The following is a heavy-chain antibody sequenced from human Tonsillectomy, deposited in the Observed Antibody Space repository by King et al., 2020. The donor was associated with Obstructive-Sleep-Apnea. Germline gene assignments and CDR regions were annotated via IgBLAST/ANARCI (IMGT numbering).Heavy chain of an antibody. V-gene: IGHV4-34*01. CDR1: GGSFSGYY. J-gene: IGHJ6*02. CDR3: ARGETRRRLADYYYYGMDV. Sequence: HVQLQQWGAGLLKPSETLSLTCAVYGGSFSGYYWSWIRQPPGKGLEWIGEINHSGSTNYNPSLKSRVTISVDTSKNQFSLKLSSVTAADTAVYYCARGETRRRLADYYYYGMDVWGQGTTVTVSS. CDR2: INHSGST.